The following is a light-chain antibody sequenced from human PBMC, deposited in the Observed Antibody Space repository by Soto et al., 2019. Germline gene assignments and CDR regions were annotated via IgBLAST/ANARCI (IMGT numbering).Light chain of an antibody. CDR1: QSVSSSY. J-gene: IGKJ3*01. CDR2: GAS. CDR3: QQYGSSPLFT. V-gene: IGKV3-20*01. Sequence: EIVLTQSPGTLSLSPGERATLSCRARQSVSSSYLAWYQQKPGQAPRLLIYGASTTATGIPDRFSGSGSGTDFTLTISRVEPEDFAVYYCQQYGSSPLFTFGPGTKVDIK.